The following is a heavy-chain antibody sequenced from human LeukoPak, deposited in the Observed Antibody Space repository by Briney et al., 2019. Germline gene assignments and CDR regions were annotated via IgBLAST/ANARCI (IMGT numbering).Heavy chain of an antibody. V-gene: IGHV3-30-3*01. CDR3: AREPRGVSGYLDY. CDR1: GSTFSSYA. Sequence: PGGSLRLSCAASGSTFSSYAMHWVRQAPGKGLEWVAVISYDGSNKYYADSVKGRFTISRDNSKNTLYLQMNSLRAEDTAVYYCAREPRGVSGYLDYWGQGTLVTVSS. CDR2: ISYDGSNK. J-gene: IGHJ4*02. D-gene: IGHD3-3*01.